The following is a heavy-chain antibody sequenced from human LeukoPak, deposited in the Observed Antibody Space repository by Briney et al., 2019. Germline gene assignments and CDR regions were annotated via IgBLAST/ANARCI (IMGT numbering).Heavy chain of an antibody. Sequence: GGSLRLACAASGFTFSSYTMSRVRQAPGKGLEWVSTITTSDGNTYYADSVKGRFTVSRDNSKNTLFLQMNSLRAEDKAVYYCAKDGGLWVSAHWGDSWGRGTLVTVSS. D-gene: IGHD7-27*01. CDR1: GFTFSSYT. V-gene: IGHV3-23*01. CDR3: AKDGGLWVSAHWGDS. CDR2: ITTSDGNT. J-gene: IGHJ4*02.